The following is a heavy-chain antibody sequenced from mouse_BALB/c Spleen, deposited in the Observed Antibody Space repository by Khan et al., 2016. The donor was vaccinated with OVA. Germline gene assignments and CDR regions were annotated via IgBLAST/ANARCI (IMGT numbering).Heavy chain of an antibody. CDR1: GYTFTTYG. Sequence: QIQLVQSGPELKKPGVTVKISCKASGYTFTTYGMNWVKQAPGKGLKRMGLINTYTGEPTYVDDFKGRFAFSLETSASTVYLQINNLKNESTATYIFERVKYSGTMDYWGQGTSVTVSS. V-gene: IGHV9-3-1*01. CDR3: ERVKYSGTMDY. J-gene: IGHJ4*01. CDR2: INTYTGEP.